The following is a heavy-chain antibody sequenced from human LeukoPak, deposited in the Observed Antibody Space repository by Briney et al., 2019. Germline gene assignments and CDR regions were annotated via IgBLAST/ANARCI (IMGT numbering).Heavy chain of an antibody. CDR3: ARDGSNWSNDYYHGVDV. Sequence: GGSLRLSCAASGFTFSSYAMSWVRQAPGKGLEWVTAISGSGGSTYYADSVKGRFTISRDNSKNTLYLQMNSLRAEDTAVYYCARDGSNWSNDYYHGVDVWGQGTTVTVSS. V-gene: IGHV3-23*01. CDR2: ISGSGGST. CDR1: GFTFSSYA. J-gene: IGHJ6*02. D-gene: IGHD4-11*01.